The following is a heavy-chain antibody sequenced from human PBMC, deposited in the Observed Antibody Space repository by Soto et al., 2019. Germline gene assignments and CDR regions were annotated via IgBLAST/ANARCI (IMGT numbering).Heavy chain of an antibody. Sequence: GASVKVSCKASGGTFSSYAISWVRQAPGQGLEWMGGIIPIFGTANYAQKFQGRVTITADESTSTAYMELSSLRSEDTAVYYCARDTYYYDSSALGGGMDVWGQGTTVTVSS. D-gene: IGHD3-22*01. CDR2: IIPIFGTA. V-gene: IGHV1-69*13. CDR1: GGTFSSYA. J-gene: IGHJ6*02. CDR3: ARDTYYYDSSALGGGMDV.